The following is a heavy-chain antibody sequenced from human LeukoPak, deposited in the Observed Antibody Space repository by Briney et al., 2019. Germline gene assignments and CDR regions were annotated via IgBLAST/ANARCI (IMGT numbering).Heavy chain of an antibody. CDR3: ARGAGRCGGDCYSSDS. J-gene: IGHJ4*02. V-gene: IGHV4-59*01. D-gene: IGHD2-21*02. Sequence: PSETLSLTCSVSGDSISSTYWSWIRQPPGKGLEWIGYMYNSGSTTYNPSLKSRVTISVDTSKNQFSLMLTSVTAADTAVYFCARGAGRCGGDCYSSDSWGQGTLVTVSS. CDR2: MYNSGST. CDR1: GDSISSTY.